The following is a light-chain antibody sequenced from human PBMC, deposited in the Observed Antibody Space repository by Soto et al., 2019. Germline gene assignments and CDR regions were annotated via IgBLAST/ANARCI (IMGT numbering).Light chain of an antibody. CDR1: SGHSSYA. V-gene: IGLV4-69*01. J-gene: IGLJ2*01. CDR3: QTWDTGARVV. Sequence: QPVLTQSPSASASLGASVKLTCTLSSGHSSYAIAWHQQQPEKGPRYLMKLSSDGSPSKGDGIPDRFSGSRSGAERYLTISSLQSEDEAEYYCQTWDTGARVVFGGGTKLTVL. CDR2: LSSDGSP.